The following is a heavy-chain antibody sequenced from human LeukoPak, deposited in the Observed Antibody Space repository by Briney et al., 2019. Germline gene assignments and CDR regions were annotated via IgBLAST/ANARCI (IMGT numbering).Heavy chain of an antibody. D-gene: IGHD3-3*01. V-gene: IGHV4-34*01. CDR3: ATCPLRFLECQYGGFDY. CDR1: GGSLSGYY. J-gene: IGHJ4*02. CDR2: INHSGST. Sequence: SETLSLTCAVYGGSLSGYYWSWIRQPPGKGLEWIGEINHSGSTNYNPSLKSRVTISVDTSKNQFSLKLSSVTAADTAVYYCATCPLRFLECQYGGFDYWGQGTLVTVSS.